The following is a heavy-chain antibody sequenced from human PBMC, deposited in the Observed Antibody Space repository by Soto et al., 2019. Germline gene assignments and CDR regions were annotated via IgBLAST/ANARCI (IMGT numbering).Heavy chain of an antibody. D-gene: IGHD5-12*01. CDR3: ARDRGGYDRLYYYHGMDV. J-gene: IGHJ6*02. Sequence: PGGSLRLSCAASGFTFSDYYMSWIRQAPGKGLEYISYISSSSGSTNYADSVKGRFTISRDNAKNSLYLQMSSLRAEDTAVYYCARDRGGYDRLYYYHGMDVWGQGXTVTVYS. V-gene: IGHV3-11*06. CDR1: GFTFSDYY. CDR2: ISSSSGST.